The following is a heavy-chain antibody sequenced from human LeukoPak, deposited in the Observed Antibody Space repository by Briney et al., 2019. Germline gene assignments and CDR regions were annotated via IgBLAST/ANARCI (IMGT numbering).Heavy chain of an antibody. Sequence: GGSLRLSCAASGFTFSKYWMLWVRQAPGKGLESVSRINTDGTVTTYADSVKGRFTVPRGNADNTMFLQMNSVRDEDTAVYYCATKQWLAPPPDSWGQGTPVTVSS. CDR3: ATKQWLAPPPDS. V-gene: IGHV3-74*01. J-gene: IGHJ4*02. D-gene: IGHD6-19*01. CDR2: INTDGTVT. CDR1: GFTFSKYW.